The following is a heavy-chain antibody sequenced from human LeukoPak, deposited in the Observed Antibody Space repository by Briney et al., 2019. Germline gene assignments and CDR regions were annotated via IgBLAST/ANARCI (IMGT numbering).Heavy chain of an antibody. CDR2: ISGSGGST. D-gene: IGHD3-10*01. V-gene: IGHV3-23*01. CDR3: AKRNHYYGSGSYTYYFDY. J-gene: IGHJ4*02. CDR1: GFPFSNHA. Sequence: GSLRLSCAASGFPFSNHAMSWVRQAPGKGLEWVSAISGSGGSTYYADSVKGRFTISRDNSKNTLYLQMNSLRAEDTAVYYCAKRNHYYGSGSYTYYFDYWGQGTLVTVSS.